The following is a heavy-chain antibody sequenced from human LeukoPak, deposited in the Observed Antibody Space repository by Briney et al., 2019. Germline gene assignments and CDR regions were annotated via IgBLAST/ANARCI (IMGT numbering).Heavy chain of an antibody. Sequence: GGSLRLSCAASGFTVSNNYMSWVRQAPGKGLEWVSVIYSGGSTYYADSVKGRFTISRDNSKNTLYLQMNSLRAEDTAVYYCAAGGSGSWPAFDYWGQGTLVTVSS. CDR3: AAGGSGSWPAFDY. V-gene: IGHV3-53*01. CDR2: IYSGGST. CDR1: GFTVSNNY. D-gene: IGHD3-10*01. J-gene: IGHJ4*02.